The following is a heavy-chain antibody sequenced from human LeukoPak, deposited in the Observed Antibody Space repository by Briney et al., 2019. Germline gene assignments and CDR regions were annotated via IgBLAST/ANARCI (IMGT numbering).Heavy chain of an antibody. CDR3: ARDGQWLVLWWFDP. Sequence: GGSLRLSCAASGFTFSSYAMHWVRQAPGKGLEWVSVISYDGSNKYYADSVKGRFTISRDNSKNTLYLQMNSLRAEDTAVYYCARDGQWLVLWWFDPWGQGTLVTVSS. J-gene: IGHJ5*02. CDR1: GFTFSSYA. V-gene: IGHV3-30*04. CDR2: ISYDGSNK. D-gene: IGHD6-19*01.